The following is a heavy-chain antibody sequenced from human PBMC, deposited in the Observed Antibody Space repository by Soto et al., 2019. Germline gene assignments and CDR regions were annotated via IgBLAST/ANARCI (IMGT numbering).Heavy chain of an antibody. J-gene: IGHJ5*02. Sequence: SVKVSCKASGGTSSSYAISWVRQAPGQGLEWMGGIIPILGTANYAQKFQGRVTITADESTSTAYMELSSLRSEDTAVYYCAKAHLCGGDCYSWFDPWGQGTLVTVSS. CDR1: GGTSSSYA. CDR3: AKAHLCGGDCYSWFDP. D-gene: IGHD2-21*02. CDR2: IIPILGTA. V-gene: IGHV1-69*13.